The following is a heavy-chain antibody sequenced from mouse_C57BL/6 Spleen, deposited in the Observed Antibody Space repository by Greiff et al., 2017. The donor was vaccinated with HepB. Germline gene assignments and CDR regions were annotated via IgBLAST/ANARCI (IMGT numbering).Heavy chain of an antibody. CDR1: GFTFTDYY. Sequence: EVKVVESGGGLVQPGGSLSLSCAASGFTFTDYYMSWVRQPPGKALEWLGFIRNKANGYTTEYSASVKGRFTISRDNSQSILYLQMNALRAEDSATYYCARSIYYGNPYYFDYWGQGTTLTVSS. D-gene: IGHD2-1*01. V-gene: IGHV7-3*01. CDR2: IRNKANGYTT. CDR3: ARSIYYGNPYYFDY. J-gene: IGHJ2*01.